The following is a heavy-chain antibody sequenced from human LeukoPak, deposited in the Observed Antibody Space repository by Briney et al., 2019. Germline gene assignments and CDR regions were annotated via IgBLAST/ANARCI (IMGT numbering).Heavy chain of an antibody. V-gene: IGHV1-2*02. Sequence: GASVKVSCKASGYTFTSYGISWVRQAPGQGLEWVGWINPNGDYTFYAQNSQGRFTLTRDTSISTVYMELTTLTSDDTALYYCAVAPGDYWGQGTLVSVSA. CDR2: INPNGDYT. CDR1: GYTFTSYG. D-gene: IGHD2-21*01. J-gene: IGHJ4*02. CDR3: AVAPGDY.